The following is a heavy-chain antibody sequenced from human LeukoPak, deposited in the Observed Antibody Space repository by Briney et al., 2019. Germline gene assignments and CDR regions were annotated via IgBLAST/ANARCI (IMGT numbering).Heavy chain of an antibody. J-gene: IGHJ3*01. Sequence: ASVKVSCKASGYTFTSYDINWVRQATGQGLEWMGWINPNSGDTEYAQKFLGRVTMTRDTAISTAYMEMRRLRSDDTAVYYCASKYYDASGSREAFDVWGQGTMVTVSS. CDR3: ASKYYDASGSREAFDV. CDR2: INPNSGDT. V-gene: IGHV1-2*02. D-gene: IGHD3-22*01. CDR1: GYTFTSYD.